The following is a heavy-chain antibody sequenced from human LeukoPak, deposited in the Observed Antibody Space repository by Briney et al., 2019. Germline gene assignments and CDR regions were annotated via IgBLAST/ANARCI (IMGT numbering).Heavy chain of an antibody. Sequence: PGGSLRLSCAASGFTFSSYGMHWVRQAPGKGLEWVAVIWYDGSNKYYADSVKGRFTISRDNSKNTLYLQMNSLRAEDTAVYYCARDQYSSSSSVDYWGQGTLVTVSS. V-gene: IGHV3-33*01. D-gene: IGHD6-6*01. CDR1: GFTFSSYG. CDR2: IWYDGSNK. CDR3: ARDQYSSSSSVDY. J-gene: IGHJ4*02.